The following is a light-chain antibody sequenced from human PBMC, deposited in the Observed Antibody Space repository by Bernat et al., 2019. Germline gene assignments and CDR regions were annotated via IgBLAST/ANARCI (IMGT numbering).Light chain of an antibody. CDR1: SNNVGSYA. CDR3: STWDYRLSAWV. CDR2: RNS. J-gene: IGLJ3*02. Sequence: QSALTQEASVSGTVGQMVTLSCTGNSNNVGSYAVGWYQQISHGATKTVMFRNSLHSGIPDRFPGSKSGTTASMTISGLLPEDEADYYCSTWDYRLSAWVFGGGTKLTVL. V-gene: IGLV1-44*01.